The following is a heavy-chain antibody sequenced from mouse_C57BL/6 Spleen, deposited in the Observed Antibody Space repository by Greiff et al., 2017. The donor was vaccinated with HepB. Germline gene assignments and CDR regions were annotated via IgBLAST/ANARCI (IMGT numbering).Heavy chain of an antibody. CDR2: IYPRSGNT. CDR3: ARHDYDTAWFAY. V-gene: IGHV1-81*01. D-gene: IGHD2-4*01. J-gene: IGHJ3*01. CDR1: GYTFTSYG. Sequence: QVQLQQSGAELARPGASVKLSCKASGYTFTSYGISWVKQRTGQGLEWIGEIYPRSGNTYYNEKFKGKATLTADKSSSTAYMELRSLTSEDSAVYFCARHDYDTAWFAYWGQGTLVTVSA.